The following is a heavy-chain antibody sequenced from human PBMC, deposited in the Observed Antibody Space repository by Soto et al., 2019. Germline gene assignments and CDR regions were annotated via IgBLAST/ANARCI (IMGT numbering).Heavy chain of an antibody. CDR3: AHVRQWDGTYSYDY. J-gene: IGHJ4*02. CDR1: GFSPRDSKVG. CDR2: IFWNGEK. Sequence: HVTLKESGPVLVKPTETLTLTCAVSGFSPRDSKVGVSWIRQPPGKALEWLTHIFWNGEKSYSTSLERRLTTSKDPSKGQVVLTMTNMDPVDTATYFCAHVRQWDGTYSYDYWGRGTLVTVSS. D-gene: IGHD1-26*01. V-gene: IGHV2-26*01.